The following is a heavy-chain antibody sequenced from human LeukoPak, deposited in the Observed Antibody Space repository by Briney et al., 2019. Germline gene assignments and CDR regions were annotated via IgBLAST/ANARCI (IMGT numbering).Heavy chain of an antibody. CDR3: ARRYGSGTYCNYFEY. J-gene: IGHJ4*02. CDR1: GFTFSSYW. CDR2: IKQDGSEK. Sequence: GRSLRLSCAASGFTFSSYWMSWVRQAPGKGLEWVANIKQDGSEKYYVDSVKGRFTISRDNSKNTLYLQMHSLRAEDTTVYYCARRYGSGTYCNYFEYWGQGTLVTVSS. D-gene: IGHD3-10*01. V-gene: IGHV3-7*03.